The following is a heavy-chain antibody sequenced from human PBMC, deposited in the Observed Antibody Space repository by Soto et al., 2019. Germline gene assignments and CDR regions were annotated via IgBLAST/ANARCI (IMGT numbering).Heavy chain of an antibody. D-gene: IGHD2-2*01. V-gene: IGHV4-39*02. Sequence: SATQSLTCSVAGGSINYNGYYLGGIRQPPGKGLEWVGVIFYTGTTYYSPSLKDRVTISVDTSKNSFSLNLTSVTAADTAVYFCARLVVVAPVANAWGQGTLVTSPQ. CDR2: IFYTGTT. CDR1: GGSINYNGYY. CDR3: ARLVVVAPVANA. J-gene: IGHJ5*02.